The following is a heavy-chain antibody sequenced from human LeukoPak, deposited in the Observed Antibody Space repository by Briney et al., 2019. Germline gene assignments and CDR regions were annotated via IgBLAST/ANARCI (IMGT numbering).Heavy chain of an antibody. D-gene: IGHD3-10*01. CDR3: ERDFGWFDP. V-gene: IGHV1-46*01. CDR2: INPSGGST. J-gene: IGHJ5*02. CDR1: GYTLTSYY. Sequence: SEKVPCKASGYTLTSYYMHWVRQAPGQGLEWMGIINPSGGSTSYAQKFQGRVTMTRDMSTSTVDMELSSLRSEETAVYDCERDFGWFDPWGQGTLVTVSS.